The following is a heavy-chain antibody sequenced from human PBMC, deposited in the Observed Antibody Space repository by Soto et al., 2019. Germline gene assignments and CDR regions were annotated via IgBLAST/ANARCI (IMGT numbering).Heavy chain of an antibody. J-gene: IGHJ4*02. CDR2: IYYSGST. D-gene: IGHD3-22*01. CDR3: ASTYYYDSSGYSPPHY. V-gene: IGHV4-31*03. CDR1: GGSISSGGYY. Sequence: SETLSLTCTVSGGSISSGGYYWSWIRQHPGKGLEWIGYIYYSGSTYYNPSLKSRVTISVDTSKNQFSLKLSSVTAADTAVYYCASTYYYDSSGYSPPHYWGQGTLVTVS.